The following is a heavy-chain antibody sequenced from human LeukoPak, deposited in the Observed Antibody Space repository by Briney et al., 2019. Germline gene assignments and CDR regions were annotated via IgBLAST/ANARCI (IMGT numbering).Heavy chain of an antibody. Sequence: SETLSLTCSVYGYSISTGSYWGWIRPPPGKGLEGIGSFYHRESTYHNPSLKNRVTISVDMSKNQFSLELKAETAADTAVYYCARGDSSGYNPLIGDFWGPGTLVTVSP. V-gene: IGHV4-38-2*02. CDR3: ARGDSSGYNPLIGDF. CDR2: FYHREST. D-gene: IGHD3-22*01. J-gene: IGHJ4*02. CDR1: GYSISTGSY.